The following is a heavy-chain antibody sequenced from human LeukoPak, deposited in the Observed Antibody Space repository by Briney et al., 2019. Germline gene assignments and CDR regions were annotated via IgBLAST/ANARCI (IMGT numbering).Heavy chain of an antibody. V-gene: IGHV4-38-2*02. Sequence: SETLSLTCTVSGYSISSGYYWGWIRQPPGKGLEWIGSIYHSGSTYYNPSLKSRVTISVDTSKNQFSLKLSSVTAADTAVYYCARDPHIAAAGTGGWFDPWGQGTLVTVSS. D-gene: IGHD6-13*01. CDR2: IYHSGST. CDR3: ARDPHIAAAGTGGWFDP. J-gene: IGHJ5*02. CDR1: GYSISSGYY.